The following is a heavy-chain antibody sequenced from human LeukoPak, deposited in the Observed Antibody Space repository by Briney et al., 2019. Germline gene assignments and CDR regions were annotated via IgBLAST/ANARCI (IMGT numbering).Heavy chain of an antibody. CDR2: TYTGGNS. D-gene: IGHD3-22*01. CDR3: ARGGRGSAAVVAPRSFDI. J-gene: IGHJ3*02. V-gene: IGHV3-53*01. Sequence: GGSLRLSCEASGFTVSSTHMVWVRQAPGKGLEWVSVTYTGGNSYYAGSVQGRFIVSRDISKNTLYLQMNNLRAEDSALYYCARGGRGSAAVVAPRSFDIWGQGTMVTVSS. CDR1: GFTVSSTH.